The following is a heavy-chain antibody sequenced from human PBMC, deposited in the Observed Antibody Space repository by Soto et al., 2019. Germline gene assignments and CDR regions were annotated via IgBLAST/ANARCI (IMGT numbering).Heavy chain of an antibody. V-gene: IGHV3-33*01. CDR3: ARGALRFLEWTDYYGMDV. Sequence: PGGSLRLSCAASGFTFSSYGMHWVRQAPGKGLEWVVVIWYDGSNKYYADSVKGQFTISRDNSKNTLYLQMNGLRAEDTAVYYCARGALRFLEWTDYYGMDVWGQGTTVTVS. D-gene: IGHD3-3*01. CDR2: IWYDGSNK. CDR1: GFTFSSYG. J-gene: IGHJ6*02.